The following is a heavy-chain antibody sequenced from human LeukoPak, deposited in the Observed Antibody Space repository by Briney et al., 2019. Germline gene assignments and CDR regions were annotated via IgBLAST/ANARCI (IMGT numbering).Heavy chain of an antibody. CDR2: ISSSGSTI. CDR3: AREGSVTYYYGSGRPGDAFDI. J-gene: IGHJ3*02. Sequence: GGSLRLSCAASGFTFSSYWMSWVRQAPGKGLEWVSYISSSGSTIYYADSVKGRFTISRDNAKNSLYLQMNSLRAEDTAVYYCAREGSVTYYYGSGRPGDAFDIWGQGTMVTVSS. V-gene: IGHV3-48*04. CDR1: GFTFSSYW. D-gene: IGHD3-10*01.